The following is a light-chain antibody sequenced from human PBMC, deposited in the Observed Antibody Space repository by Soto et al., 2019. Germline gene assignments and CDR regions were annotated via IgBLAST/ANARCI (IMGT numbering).Light chain of an antibody. CDR1: QSISSW. CDR3: QQYGSSSWT. Sequence: DIQMTQSPSTLSASVVDRVTITCLASQSISSWLAWYQQKPGKAPKLLIYKASSLESGVPSRFSGSGSGTDFTLTISRLEPEDFAVYYCQQYGSSSWTFGQGTKVDIK. V-gene: IGKV1-5*03. J-gene: IGKJ1*01. CDR2: KAS.